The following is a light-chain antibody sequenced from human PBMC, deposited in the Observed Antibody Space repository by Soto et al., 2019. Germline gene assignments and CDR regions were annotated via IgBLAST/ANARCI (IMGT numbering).Light chain of an antibody. Sequence: EVVLTQSPGTLSLSPGERATLSCRASQSVSSSYLAWYQQKPGQAPRLLIYEASTRATGIPDRFSGSGSGADFTLTISSLEPEDFAVYYCQQYGNSLYTFGQGTKLEIK. CDR2: EAS. CDR1: QSVSSSY. J-gene: IGKJ2*01. CDR3: QQYGNSLYT. V-gene: IGKV3-20*01.